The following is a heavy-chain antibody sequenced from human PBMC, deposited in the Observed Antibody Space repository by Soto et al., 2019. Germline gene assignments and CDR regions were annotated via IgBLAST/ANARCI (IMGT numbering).Heavy chain of an antibody. V-gene: IGHV3-30*18. Sequence: QVQLVESGGGVVQPGKSLRLSCAVSGFTFSSYGMHWVRQAPGKGLEWVAVISYDGSEKYYADSVKVRFTISRDNSKNPLYLQMDSLRAEDTAVYYCPKQLDSNSYFQRWGQGTLVTVSS. CDR1: GFTFSSYG. J-gene: IGHJ1*01. D-gene: IGHD3-22*01. CDR3: PKQLDSNSYFQR. CDR2: ISYDGSEK.